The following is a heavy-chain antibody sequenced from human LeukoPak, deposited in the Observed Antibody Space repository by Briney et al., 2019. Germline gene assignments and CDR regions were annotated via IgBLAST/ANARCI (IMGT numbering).Heavy chain of an antibody. CDR3: ARAHYYDSSFTRSYFDY. D-gene: IGHD3-22*01. Sequence: SETLSLTCTVSGGSISSSSYYWGWIRQPPGKGLEWIGSIYYSGSTYYNPSLKSRVTISVDTSKNQFSLKLSSVTAADTAVYYCARAHYYDSSFTRSYFDYWGQGTLVTVSS. CDR2: IYYSGST. V-gene: IGHV4-39*01. J-gene: IGHJ4*02. CDR1: GGSISSSSYY.